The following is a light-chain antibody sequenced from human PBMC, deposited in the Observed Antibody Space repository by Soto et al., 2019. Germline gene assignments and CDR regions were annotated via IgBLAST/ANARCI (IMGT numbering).Light chain of an antibody. CDR3: VSFAGGTYV. J-gene: IGLJ1*01. CDR1: SSDVGAYIF. V-gene: IGLV2-8*01. CDR2: DVN. Sequence: QSALAQPPSASGSPGQSVTISCTGTSSDVGAYIFVSWYQQHPGTAPKLMVYDVNRRPPGVPDRFFGSKSGTTASLTVSGLQAEDEADYYCVSFAGGTYVFGTGTKVTVL.